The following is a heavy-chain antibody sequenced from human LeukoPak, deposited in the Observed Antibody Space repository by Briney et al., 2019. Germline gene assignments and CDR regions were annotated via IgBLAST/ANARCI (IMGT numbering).Heavy chain of an antibody. D-gene: IGHD3-3*01. CDR3: ARGRRYDFWSGSYYFDY. CDR1: GGSFSGYY. Sequence: SETLSLTCAVYGGSFSGYYWSWIRQPPGKWLEWIGEISHSGSTNYNPSLKSRVTISVDTSKNQFSLKLSSVTAADTAVYYCARGRRYDFWSGSYYFDYWGQGTLVTVSS. CDR2: ISHSGST. J-gene: IGHJ4*02. V-gene: IGHV4-34*01.